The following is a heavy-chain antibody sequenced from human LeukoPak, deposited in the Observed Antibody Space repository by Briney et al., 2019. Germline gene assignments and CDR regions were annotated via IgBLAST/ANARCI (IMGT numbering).Heavy chain of an antibody. CDR2: ISYDGSNK. CDR3: ARDGSWGLLLDYFDY. J-gene: IGHJ4*02. CDR1: GFTFSSYA. D-gene: IGHD1-26*01. Sequence: GRSLRLSCAASGFTFSSYAMHWVRQAPGKGLEWVAVISYDGSNKYYADSVKGRFTISRDNSKNTLYLQMNSLRAEDTAVYYCARDGSWGLLLDYFDYWGQGTLVTVSS. V-gene: IGHV3-30-3*01.